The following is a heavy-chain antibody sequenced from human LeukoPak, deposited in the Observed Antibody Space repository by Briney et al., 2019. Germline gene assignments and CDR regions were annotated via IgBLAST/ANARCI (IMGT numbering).Heavy chain of an antibody. Sequence: KSSETLSLTCAVYGGSFSGYYGSWVSQPLRKGVGWVGEINDRGSNNNNTSLKRRATISVATSKNQFTLKLNSVTAADTAVYYCARGKNNLKYTSSLWVWFDPWGQGTLVTVSS. CDR1: GGSFSGYY. V-gene: IGHV4-34*04. CDR2: INDRGSN. CDR3: ARGKNNLKYTSSLWVWFDP. J-gene: IGHJ5*02. D-gene: IGHD6-13*01.